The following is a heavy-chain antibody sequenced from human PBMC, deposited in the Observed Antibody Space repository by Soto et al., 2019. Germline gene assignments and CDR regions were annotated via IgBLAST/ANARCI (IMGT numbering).Heavy chain of an antibody. J-gene: IGHJ4*02. CDR1: GGSITSYY. V-gene: IGHV4-59*01. Sequence: SETLSLTCTVSGGSITSYYWSWIRQPPGRGLEWVGYIDSRGTTSYNPSLESRVTMSVDTSKNQFSLKLNSVTAADTAVYYCARGRGSSTKRIDYWGQGTLVTVSS. CDR2: IDSRGTT. D-gene: IGHD2-2*01. CDR3: ARGRGSSTKRIDY.